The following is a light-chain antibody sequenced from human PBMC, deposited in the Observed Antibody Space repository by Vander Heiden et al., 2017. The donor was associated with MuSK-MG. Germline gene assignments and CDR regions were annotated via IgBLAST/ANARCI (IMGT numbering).Light chain of an antibody. J-gene: IGKJ2*01. CDR3: QQDNNWPYT. CDR2: GGS. Sequence: EIVMTQSPATLSVSPGERATLSCRASQTVNSNLAWYQQRPGQAPRLLIYGGSTRGNGIPARFSGSGSGTEFTLTVSSLQSEDFAVYYCQQDNNWPYTFGQGTKLEIK. CDR1: QTVNSN. V-gene: IGKV3-15*01.